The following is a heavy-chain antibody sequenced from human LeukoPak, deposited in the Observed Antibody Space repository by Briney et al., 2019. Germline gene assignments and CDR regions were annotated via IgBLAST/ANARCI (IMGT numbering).Heavy chain of an antibody. V-gene: IGHV3-53*01. CDR2: IYSGGST. Sequence: GGSLRLSCAASGFTFSSYAMTWVRQAPGKGLEWVSVIYSGGSTYYADSVKGRFTISRDNSKNTLYLQMNSLRAEDTAVYYCARINYYFYYGMDVWGHGTTVTVSS. CDR1: GFTFSSYA. CDR3: ARINYYFYYGMDV. J-gene: IGHJ6*02.